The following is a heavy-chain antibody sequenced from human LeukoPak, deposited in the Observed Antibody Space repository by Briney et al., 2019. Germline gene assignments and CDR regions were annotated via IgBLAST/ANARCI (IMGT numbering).Heavy chain of an antibody. V-gene: IGHV3-53*01. CDR2: IYSVGST. D-gene: IGHD6-19*01. Sequence: GGSLRLSCAPSGFTVSGIYMGWVCQAPGKGLEWVAVIYSVGSTYYAASVRGRFTISRYNPKYTMYLQMNSLRAEDTAVYYCARSSGTDSGWWYWFDSWGQGTLVTVSS. CDR1: GFTVSGIY. J-gene: IGHJ5*01. CDR3: ARSSGTDSGWWYWFDS.